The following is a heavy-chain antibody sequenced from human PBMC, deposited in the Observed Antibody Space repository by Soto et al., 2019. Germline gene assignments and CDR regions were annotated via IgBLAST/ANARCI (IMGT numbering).Heavy chain of an antibody. CDR3: ARDGAYCGGDCYSLWNFDL. CDR1: GLTFSNYW. Sequence: EVQLVESGGGLVQPGGSLRLSCEASGLTFSNYWMHWVRQAPGKGLVWVSRIHRDGTSTSYADSVKGRFTISRDNAKNTLYLQMNSLRAEDTAVYYCARDGAYCGGDCYSLWNFDLWGRGTLGTVSS. CDR2: IHRDGTST. V-gene: IGHV3-74*01. D-gene: IGHD2-21*02. J-gene: IGHJ2*01.